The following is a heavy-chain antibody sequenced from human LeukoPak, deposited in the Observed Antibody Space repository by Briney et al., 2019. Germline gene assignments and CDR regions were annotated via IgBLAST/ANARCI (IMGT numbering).Heavy chain of an antibody. D-gene: IGHD3-10*01. Sequence: GGSLRLSCAASGFTVSSNYMSWVRQAPGKGLEWVSVIYSGGSTYYADSVKGRFIISRDNSKNTLYLQMNSLRAEDTAVYYCARTITGTYGSGSYDYWGQGTLVTVSS. J-gene: IGHJ4*02. CDR2: IYSGGST. CDR3: ARTITGTYGSGSYDY. V-gene: IGHV3-53*01. CDR1: GFTVSSNY.